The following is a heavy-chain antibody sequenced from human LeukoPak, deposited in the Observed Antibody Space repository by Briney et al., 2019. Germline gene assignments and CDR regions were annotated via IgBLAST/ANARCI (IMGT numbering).Heavy chain of an antibody. CDR2: IYTSGST. V-gene: IGHV4-4*07. D-gene: IGHD2-8*01. Sequence: PSETLSLTCTVSGYSISSGYFWSWIRQPAGKGLEWIGRIYTSGSTNYNPSLKSRVTMSVDTSKNQFSLKLSSVTAADTAVYYCARDPIGYAAFDIWGQGTMVTVSS. CDR1: GYSISSGYF. J-gene: IGHJ3*02. CDR3: ARDPIGYAAFDI.